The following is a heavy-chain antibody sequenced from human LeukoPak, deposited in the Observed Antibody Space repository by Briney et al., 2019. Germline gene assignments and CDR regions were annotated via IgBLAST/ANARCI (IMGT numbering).Heavy chain of an antibody. CDR1: GFTFSSYS. D-gene: IGHD4-23*01. CDR2: ISSSSSYI. Sequence: PGGSLRLPCAASGFTFSSYSMNWVRQAPGKGLEWVSSISSSSSYIYYADSVKGRFTISRDNAKNSLYLQMNSLRAEDTAVYYCAPYPLGGDFQHWGQGTLVTVSS. J-gene: IGHJ1*01. CDR3: APYPLGGDFQH. V-gene: IGHV3-21*01.